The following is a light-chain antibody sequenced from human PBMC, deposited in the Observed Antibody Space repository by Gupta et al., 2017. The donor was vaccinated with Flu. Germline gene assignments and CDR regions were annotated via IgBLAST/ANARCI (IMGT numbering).Light chain of an antibody. V-gene: IGKV2-28*01. Sequence: VTPGEPASISCRSSQSLLHSNGYNYLDWYLQKPGQSPQLLIYLGSSRASGVPDRFSGSESGTDFTLKISRVEADDVGVYYCMQALQTPYTFGQGTKLEIK. J-gene: IGKJ2*01. CDR1: QSLLHSNGYNY. CDR2: LGS. CDR3: MQALQTPYT.